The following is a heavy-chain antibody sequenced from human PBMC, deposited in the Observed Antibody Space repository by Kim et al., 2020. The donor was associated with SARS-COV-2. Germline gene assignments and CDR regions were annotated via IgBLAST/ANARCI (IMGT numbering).Heavy chain of an antibody. V-gene: IGHV3-23*01. CDR3: AKGPVGSSWYSLSFADY. D-gene: IGHD6-13*01. Sequence: GKGRFTISRNNSKNTLYLQMNSLRAEDTAVYYCAKGPVGSSWYSLSFADYWGQGTLVTVSS. J-gene: IGHJ4*02.